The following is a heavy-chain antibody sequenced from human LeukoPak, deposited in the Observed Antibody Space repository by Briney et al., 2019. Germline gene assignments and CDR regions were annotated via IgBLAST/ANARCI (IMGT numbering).Heavy chain of an antibody. CDR1: GYTFTSYA. V-gene: IGHV1-3*01. CDR3: ARDGDQYCSSTSCYLDY. J-gene: IGHJ4*02. CDR2: INDGNGNT. D-gene: IGHD2-2*01. Sequence: ASVKVSCKASGYTFTSYAMHWVRQAPGQRLEWMGWINDGNGNTKYSQKFQGRVTITRDTSASTAYMELSSLRSEDTAVYYCARDGDQYCSSTSCYLDYWGQGTLVTVSS.